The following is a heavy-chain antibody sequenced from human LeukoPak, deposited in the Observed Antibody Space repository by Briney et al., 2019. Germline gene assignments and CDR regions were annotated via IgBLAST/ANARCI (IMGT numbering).Heavy chain of an antibody. Sequence: GASVKVSCKASGFTFSSYAMSWVRQAPGKGLEWVSAISGSGGSTYYADSVKGRFTISRDNSKNTLYLQMNSLRAEDTAVYYCAKDDCSGGSCYSDYWGQGTLVTVSS. CDR2: ISGSGGST. CDR3: AKDDCSGGSCYSDY. J-gene: IGHJ4*02. D-gene: IGHD2-15*01. V-gene: IGHV3-23*01. CDR1: GFTFSSYA.